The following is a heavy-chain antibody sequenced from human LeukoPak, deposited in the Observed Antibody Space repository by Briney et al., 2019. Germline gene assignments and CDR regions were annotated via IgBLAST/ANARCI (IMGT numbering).Heavy chain of an antibody. J-gene: IGHJ4*02. CDR2: IDQSGTT. CDR1: GGSFSGYY. Sequence: PSETLSLTCVVYGGSFSGYYWSWIRQPPGKGLEWIGEIDQSGTTNYNPSLKSRVSISVDTSKKQFSLTLTSMTAADTAVYYCARGGYSSRDPIDYWGQGTLVTVSS. CDR3: ARGGYSSRDPIDY. V-gene: IGHV4-34*01. D-gene: IGHD6-13*01.